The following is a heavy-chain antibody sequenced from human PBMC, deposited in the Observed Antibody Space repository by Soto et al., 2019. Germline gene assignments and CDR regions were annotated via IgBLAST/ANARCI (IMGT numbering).Heavy chain of an antibody. Sequence: ASVKVSCKVSGYTLTELSMHWVRQAPGKGLEWMGGFDPEDGETIYAQKFQGRVTMTEDTSTDTAYMELSSLRSEDTAVYYCAIGRDGYSIFDYWGQGTLVTVSS. V-gene: IGHV1-24*01. CDR2: FDPEDGET. J-gene: IGHJ4*02. D-gene: IGHD5-18*01. CDR3: AIGRDGYSIFDY. CDR1: GYTLTELS.